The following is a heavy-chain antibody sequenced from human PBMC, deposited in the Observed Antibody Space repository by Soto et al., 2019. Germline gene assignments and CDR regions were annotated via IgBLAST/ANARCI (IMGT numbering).Heavy chain of an antibody. V-gene: IGHV1-18*01. Sequence: QVQLVQSGAEVKKPGASVKVSCETSGYTFLSHGISWVRQAPGQGLEWVGWTSAYTNKRVYSQQFQGRVTMTTDTSSNTAYLEMTSLKSDDTAVYYCARDTLDIDYGKDHFDYWGQGTLVTVSS. CDR1: GYTFLSHG. CDR2: TSAYTNKR. J-gene: IGHJ4*02. CDR3: ARDTLDIDYGKDHFDY. D-gene: IGHD4-17*01.